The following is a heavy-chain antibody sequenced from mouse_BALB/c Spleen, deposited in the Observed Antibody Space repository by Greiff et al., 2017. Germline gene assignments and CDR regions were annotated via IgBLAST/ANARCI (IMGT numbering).Heavy chain of an antibody. V-gene: IGHV3-6*02. D-gene: IGHD1-1*01. J-gene: IGHJ4*01. CDR2: ISYDGSN. Sequence: VQLKESGPGLVKPSQSLSLTCSVTGYSITSGYYWNWIRQFPGNKLEWMGYISYDGSNNYNPSLKNRISITRDTSKNQFFLKLNSVTTEDTATYYCARLYGSSYDYAMDYWGQGTSVTVSS. CDR1: GYSITSGYY. CDR3: ARLYGSSYDYAMDY.